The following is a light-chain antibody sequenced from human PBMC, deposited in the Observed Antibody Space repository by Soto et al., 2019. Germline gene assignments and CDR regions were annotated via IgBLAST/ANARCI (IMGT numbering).Light chain of an antibody. J-gene: IGLJ3*02. CDR3: SSYTSSSTYWV. CDR1: SSDVGGYNY. V-gene: IGLV2-14*01. Sequence: QSALTQPASVSGSPGQSITISCTGTSSDVGGYNYVSWYQQHPGKAPKLMIYDVSNRPSGVSNHFSGSKSGNTASLTISGLQAEDEADYYCSSYTSSSTYWVFGGGTKVTVL. CDR2: DVS.